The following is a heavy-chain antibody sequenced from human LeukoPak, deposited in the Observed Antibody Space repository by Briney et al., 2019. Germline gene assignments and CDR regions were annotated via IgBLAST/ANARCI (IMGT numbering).Heavy chain of an antibody. V-gene: IGHV3-30*03. CDR3: ARELRGAAGNAFDI. J-gene: IGHJ3*02. Sequence: GGSLRLSCAASGFTFSSYGMHWVRQAPGKGLEWVAVISYDGSNKYYADSVKGRFTISRDNSKNTLYLQMNSLRAEDTAVYYCARELRGAAGNAFDIWGQGTMVTVSS. CDR2: ISYDGSNK. D-gene: IGHD1-26*01. CDR1: GFTFSSYG.